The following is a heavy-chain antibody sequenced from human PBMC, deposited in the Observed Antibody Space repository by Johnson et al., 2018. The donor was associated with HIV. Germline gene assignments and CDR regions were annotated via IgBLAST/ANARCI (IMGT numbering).Heavy chain of an antibody. D-gene: IGHD6-13*01. CDR3: ARSKGSIWYGSAFDI. Sequence: VESGGGVVQPGRSLRLSCAASGFTFSSYGMHWVRQAPGKGLEWVAVIWYDGSNKYYADSVKGRFTISRDNSKNTLYLQMNSLRAEDTAVYFCARSKGSIWYGSAFDIWGQGTMVTVSS. V-gene: IGHV3-33*01. J-gene: IGHJ3*02. CDR2: IWYDGSNK. CDR1: GFTFSSYG.